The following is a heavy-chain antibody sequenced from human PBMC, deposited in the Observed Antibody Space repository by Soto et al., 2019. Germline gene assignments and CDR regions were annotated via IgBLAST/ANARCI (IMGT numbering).Heavy chain of an antibody. J-gene: IGHJ3*02. D-gene: IGHD3-3*01. CDR2: MNPNSGNT. V-gene: IGHV1-8*01. CDR3: ARSLYDFWSGQDAFDI. Sequence: ASVKVSCKASGYTFTSYDINWVRQATGQGLEWMGWMNPNSGNTGYAQKFQGRVTMTRNTSISTAYMELSSLRSGDTAVYYCARSLYDFWSGQDAFDIWGQGTMVTVSS. CDR1: GYTFTSYD.